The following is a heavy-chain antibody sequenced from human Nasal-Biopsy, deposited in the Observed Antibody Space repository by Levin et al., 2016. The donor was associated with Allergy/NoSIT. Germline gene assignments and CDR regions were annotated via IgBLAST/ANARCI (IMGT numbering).Heavy chain of an antibody. D-gene: IGHD3-3*01. J-gene: IGHJ4*02. CDR3: ARGSVVDFWSGYSVRFDF. Sequence: SETLSLTCSVSTGAMKSGFYFWNWIRQHPGKGLEWLGYIYHSSRYGVNTHYNPSHGSRISMSIDTSQDQFSLSLDSVTAADTAVYFCARGSVVDFWSGYSVRFDFWGQGAVVTVSS. CDR2: IYHSSRYGVNT. CDR1: TGAMKSGFYF. V-gene: IGHV4-31*03.